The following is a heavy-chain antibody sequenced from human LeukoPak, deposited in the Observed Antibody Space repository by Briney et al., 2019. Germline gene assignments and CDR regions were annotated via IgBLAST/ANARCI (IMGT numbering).Heavy chain of an antibody. CDR2: ISGSGGDI. Sequence: GGSLRLSCAASGFIFSDYYMSWIRQAPGKGLEWISYISGSGGDIYYVDSVKGRFTISRDNARNSLYLQMNSLRAEDTALYYCARAWGSADYWGQGTLVTVSS. CDR1: GFIFSDYY. D-gene: IGHD7-27*01. V-gene: IGHV3-11*01. J-gene: IGHJ4*02. CDR3: ARAWGSADY.